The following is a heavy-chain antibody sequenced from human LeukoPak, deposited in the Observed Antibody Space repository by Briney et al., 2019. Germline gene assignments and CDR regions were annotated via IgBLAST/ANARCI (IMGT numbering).Heavy chain of an antibody. D-gene: IGHD4-17*01. J-gene: IGHJ5*02. CDR1: GYTFTSYG. Sequence: ASVKVSCKASGYTFTSYGISWVRQAPGQGLEWMGWISAYNGNTNYAQKLQGRVTMTTDTSTSTAYMELRSLRSDDTAVYYCARVRPYGDYQNWFDPWGQGTLVTVSS. CDR3: ARVRPYGDYQNWFDP. CDR2: ISAYNGNT. V-gene: IGHV1-18*01.